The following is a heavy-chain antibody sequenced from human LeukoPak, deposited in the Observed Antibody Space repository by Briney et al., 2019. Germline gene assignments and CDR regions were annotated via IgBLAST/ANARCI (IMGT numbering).Heavy chain of an antibody. J-gene: IGHJ4*02. CDR1: GYTLTELS. CDR3: ATAPTYYDFWSGYYRVYYFDY. CDR2: FDPEDGET. V-gene: IGHV1-24*01. D-gene: IGHD3-3*01. Sequence: ASVKVSCKVSGYTLTELSMHWVRQAPGKGLEWMGGFDPEDGETIYAQKFQGRVTMTEDTSTDTAYMELSSLRSEDTAVYYCATAPTYYDFWSGYYRVYYFDYWGQGTLVTVSS.